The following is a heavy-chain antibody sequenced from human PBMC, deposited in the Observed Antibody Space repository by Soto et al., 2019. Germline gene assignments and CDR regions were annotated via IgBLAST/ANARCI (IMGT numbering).Heavy chain of an antibody. Sequence: SETLSLTCTVSGGSISSGDYYWSWIRQPPGKGLEWIGYIYYSGSTYYNPSLKSRVTISVDTSKNQFSLKLTSVTAADTAVYYCARALGILTGYYRPWGQGTLVTVSS. CDR3: ARALGILTGYYRP. J-gene: IGHJ5*02. D-gene: IGHD3-9*01. V-gene: IGHV4-30-4*01. CDR1: GGSISSGDYY. CDR2: IYYSGST.